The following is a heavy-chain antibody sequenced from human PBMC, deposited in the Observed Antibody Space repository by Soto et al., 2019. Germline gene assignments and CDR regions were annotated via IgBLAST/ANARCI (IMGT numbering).Heavy chain of an antibody. CDR3: ARQYSSGWYAAAWFDP. CDR1: GGSISSSSYY. CDR2: IYYSGST. V-gene: IGHV4-39*01. Sequence: SETLSHPCTVSGGSISSSSYYVGCIRQPPGKGLEWIGSIYYSGSTYYNPSLKSRVTISVDTSKNQFSLKLSSVTAADTAVYYCARQYSSGWYAAAWFDPWGQGTLVT. D-gene: IGHD6-19*01. J-gene: IGHJ5*02.